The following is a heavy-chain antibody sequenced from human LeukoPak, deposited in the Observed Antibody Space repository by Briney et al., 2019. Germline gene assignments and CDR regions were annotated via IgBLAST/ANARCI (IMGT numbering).Heavy chain of an antibody. V-gene: IGHV1-46*01. CDR1: GYTFTSYY. J-gene: IGHJ6*02. Sequence: GASVKVSCKASGYTFTSYYMHWVRQAPGQGLEWMGIINPSGGSTSYAQKFQGRVTMTRDASTSTVYMELSSLRSEDTAVYYRARDLEVPAAISYGMDVWGQGTTVTVSS. D-gene: IGHD2-2*02. CDR3: ARDLEVPAAISYGMDV. CDR2: INPSGGST.